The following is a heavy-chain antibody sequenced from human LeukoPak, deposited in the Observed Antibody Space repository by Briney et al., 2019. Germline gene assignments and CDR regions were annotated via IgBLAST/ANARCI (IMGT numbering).Heavy chain of an antibody. CDR3: ARDRPDYYGSSGYRLRRNDAFDI. CDR2: INHSGST. D-gene: IGHD3-22*01. Sequence: SETLSLTCAVYGGSFSGYYWSGIRQPPGKGLEWIGEINHSGSTNYNPSLKSRVTISVDTSKNQFSLKLSSVTAADTAVYYCARDRPDYYGSSGYRLRRNDAFDIWGQGTMVTVSS. CDR1: GGSFSGYY. J-gene: IGHJ3*02. V-gene: IGHV4-34*01.